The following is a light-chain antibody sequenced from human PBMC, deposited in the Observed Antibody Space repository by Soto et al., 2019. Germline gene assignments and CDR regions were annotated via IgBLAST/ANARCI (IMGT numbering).Light chain of an antibody. Sequence: DIQMTQSPSSLSASVGDRVTITCRASQSISSYLNWYQQKPGKAPKLLIYAASSLQSGVPSRFSGSESGTDFTLTIRSRQPEDFATYYCQQSYSTPWTFGQGTKVEIK. J-gene: IGKJ1*01. CDR3: QQSYSTPWT. CDR1: QSISSY. CDR2: AAS. V-gene: IGKV1-39*01.